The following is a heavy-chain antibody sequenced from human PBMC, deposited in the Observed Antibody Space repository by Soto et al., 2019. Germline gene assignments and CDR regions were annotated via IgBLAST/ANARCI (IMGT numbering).Heavy chain of an antibody. Sequence: GGSLRLSCAASGFTFSSYGMHWVRQAPGKGLEWVAVIWYDGSNKYYADSVKGRFTISRDNSKNTLYLQMNSLRAEDTAVYYCARDLDIVVVPAAEMGHFDYWGQGTLVTVSS. CDR1: GFTFSSYG. CDR3: ARDLDIVVVPAAEMGHFDY. J-gene: IGHJ4*02. D-gene: IGHD2-2*03. V-gene: IGHV3-33*01. CDR2: IWYDGSNK.